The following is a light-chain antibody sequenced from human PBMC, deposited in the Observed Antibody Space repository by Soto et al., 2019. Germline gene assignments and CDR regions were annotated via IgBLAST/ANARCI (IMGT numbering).Light chain of an antibody. CDR2: GSS. CDR3: QQYSNWPRT. CDR1: QTVSSN. V-gene: IGKV3-15*01. J-gene: IGKJ1*01. Sequence: EIVMTQSPATLSVSPGERATLSCRASQTVSSNLAWYQQKPGQAPTLLLYGSSTRATGIPSRFSGSGCGTEFTLTISSRQSEDFVVYYCQQYSNWPRTFGRGTKVEIK.